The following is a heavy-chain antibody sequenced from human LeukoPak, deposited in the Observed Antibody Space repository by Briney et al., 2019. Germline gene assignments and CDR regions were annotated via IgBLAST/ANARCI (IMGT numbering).Heavy chain of an antibody. V-gene: IGHV3-21*01. CDR2: ISSSSSYI. CDR3: ARDPRSSGCPDI. D-gene: IGHD3-22*01. Sequence: GGSLRLSCAASGFTFSSYSMNWVRQAPGKGLEWVSSISSSSSYIYYADSVKGRFTISRDNAKNSLYLQMNSLRAEDTAVYYCARDPRSSGCPDIWGQGTMVTVSS. CDR1: GFTFSSYS. J-gene: IGHJ3*02.